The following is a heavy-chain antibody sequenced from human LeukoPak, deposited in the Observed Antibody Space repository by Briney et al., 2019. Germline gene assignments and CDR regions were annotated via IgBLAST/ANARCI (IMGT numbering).Heavy chain of an antibody. CDR2: IYYNGNT. CDR3: ARERSGSYPFDY. V-gene: IGHV4-30-4*08. Sequence: SQTLSLTCTVSGGSISSGDYYRSWIRQPPGKGLEWIGYIYYNGNTYYNPSLKSRVTMSLDTSKNQIFLKLSSVTAADTAEYYCARERSGSYPFDYWGQGTLVTVSS. D-gene: IGHD1-26*01. CDR1: GGSISSGDYY. J-gene: IGHJ4*02.